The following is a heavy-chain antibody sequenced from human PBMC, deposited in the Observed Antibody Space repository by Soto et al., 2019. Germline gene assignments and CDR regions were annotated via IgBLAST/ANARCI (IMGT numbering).Heavy chain of an antibody. CDR1: GGSFSGYY. V-gene: IGHV4-34*01. CDR3: ARDKITSLFDY. Sequence: QVQLQQWGAGLLKPSETLSLTCAVYGGSFSGYYWTWIRQPPGTGLEWIGEINHSGSTNYNPSLKSRVTISVDTCKNQFSLKLTSVTAADTAVYYCARDKITSLFDYWGQGTLVTVSS. CDR2: INHSGST. D-gene: IGHD3-10*01. J-gene: IGHJ4*02.